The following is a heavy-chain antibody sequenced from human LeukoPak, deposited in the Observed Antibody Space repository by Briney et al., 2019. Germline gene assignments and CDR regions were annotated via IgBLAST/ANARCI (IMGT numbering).Heavy chain of an antibody. CDR3: AKGLGATRHVWYFDY. J-gene: IGHJ4*02. V-gene: IGHV3-74*01. CDR1: GNYW. D-gene: IGHD1-26*01. Sequence: GGSLRLSCAASGNYWMHWVRQAPGKGLVWVSHINSDGSWTSYADSVKGRFTISRDNSKNTLYLQMNSLRAEDTAVYYCAKGLGATRHVWYFDYWGQGTLVTVSS. CDR2: INSDGSWT.